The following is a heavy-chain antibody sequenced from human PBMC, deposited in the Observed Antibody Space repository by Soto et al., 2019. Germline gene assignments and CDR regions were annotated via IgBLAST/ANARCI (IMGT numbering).Heavy chain of an antibody. CDR2: MSYDGSDK. J-gene: IGHJ4*02. D-gene: IGHD1-7*01. CDR3: AKDQTLPNWNYSRLDY. CDR1: GFNFSRHG. Sequence: QTVGSLRLSCAASGFNFSRHGMHWVRQAPGKGLEWVAVMSYDGSDKYYADSVKGRFTISRDNSKNTLYLQMNSLRPEDTAVYYCAKDQTLPNWNYSRLDYWGQGDLVTVYS. V-gene: IGHV3-30*18.